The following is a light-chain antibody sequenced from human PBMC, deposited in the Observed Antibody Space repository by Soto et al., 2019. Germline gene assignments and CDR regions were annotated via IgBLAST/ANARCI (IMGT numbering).Light chain of an antibody. J-gene: IGLJ3*02. CDR2: QDN. CDR1: KLGDKF. Sequence: SYELTQPPSVSVSPRQTASITCSGDKLGDKFASWYQQKPGQSPLLIIFQDNRRPSGIPDRFSGSNSGNTATLTISGTQAMDEADYYCQAWDNTVLFGGGTKLTVL. V-gene: IGLV3-1*01. CDR3: QAWDNTVL.